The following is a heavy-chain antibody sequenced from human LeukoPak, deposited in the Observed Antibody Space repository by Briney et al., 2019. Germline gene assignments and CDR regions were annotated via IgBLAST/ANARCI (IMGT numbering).Heavy chain of an antibody. CDR1: GGSISSSNW. Sequence: PSGTLSLTCAVSGGSISSSNWWSWVRQPPGQELEWIGEIYHSGSTNYNPSLKSRVTISVDKSKNQFSLKLSSVTAADTAVYYGAGRLRYFDWLLDYFDYWGQGTLVTVSS. V-gene: IGHV4-4*02. D-gene: IGHD3-9*01. CDR2: IYHSGST. J-gene: IGHJ4*02. CDR3: AGRLRYFDWLLDYFDY.